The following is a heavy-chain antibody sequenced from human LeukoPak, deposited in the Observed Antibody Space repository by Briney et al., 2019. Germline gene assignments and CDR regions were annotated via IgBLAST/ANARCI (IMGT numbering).Heavy chain of an antibody. Sequence: KPSETLSLTCAVYGGSFSSYYWTWIRQPPGKGLEWIGEINHSGSTNYNPSLKSRVTISADKSKSQLSLKLRSVTAADTAVYYCARRTFHMTMIRGVPRTPHFDYWGQGTLVTVSS. V-gene: IGHV4-34*01. CDR2: INHSGST. J-gene: IGHJ4*02. CDR1: GGSFSSYY. CDR3: ARRTFHMTMIRGVPRTPHFDY. D-gene: IGHD3-10*01.